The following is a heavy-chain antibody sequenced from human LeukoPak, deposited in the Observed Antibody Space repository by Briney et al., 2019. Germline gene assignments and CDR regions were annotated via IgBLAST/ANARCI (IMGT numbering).Heavy chain of an antibody. D-gene: IGHD6-13*01. J-gene: IGHJ4*02. CDR2: ISYDGSNE. CDR3: AKDRSSSWTWTIDY. V-gene: IGHV3-30*18. CDR1: GFTFSSYG. Sequence: PGRSLRLSCAASGFTFSSYGMHWVRQAPGKGLEWVALISYDGSNEYYADSVKGRFTISRDKSKNTLYLQMNSLRAEDTAAYYCAKDRSSSWTWTIDYWGQGTLVTVSS.